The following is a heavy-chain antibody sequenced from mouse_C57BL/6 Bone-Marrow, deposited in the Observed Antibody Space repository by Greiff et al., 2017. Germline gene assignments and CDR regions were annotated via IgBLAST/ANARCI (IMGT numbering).Heavy chain of an antibody. J-gene: IGHJ3*01. CDR2: IDPNSGGT. CDR3: ARSRRGLGQGWFAY. V-gene: IGHV1-72*01. Sequence: QVQLKESGAELVKPGASVKLSCKASGYTFTSYWMHWVKPRPGRGLEWIGRIDPNSGGTKYNEKFKSKATLTVDQPSSTAYMQLSSLTSEVSAVYYCARSRRGLGQGWFAYWGQGTLVTVSA. CDR1: GYTFTSYW. D-gene: IGHD4-1*01.